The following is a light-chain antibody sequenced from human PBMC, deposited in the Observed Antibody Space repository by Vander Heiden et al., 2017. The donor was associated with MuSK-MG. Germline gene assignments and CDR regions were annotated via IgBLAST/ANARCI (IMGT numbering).Light chain of an antibody. Sequence: SSELTQDPAVSVALGQTVRITCQGDSLRSYYASWYQQKPGQAPVLVIYGKNNRPSGIPDRFSGSSSGNTASLTITGAQAEDEADYYWNSQDSSGKHCVFGGGTKITVL. J-gene: IGLJ2*01. CDR2: GKN. V-gene: IGLV3-19*01. CDR3: NSQDSSGKHCV. CDR1: SLRSYY.